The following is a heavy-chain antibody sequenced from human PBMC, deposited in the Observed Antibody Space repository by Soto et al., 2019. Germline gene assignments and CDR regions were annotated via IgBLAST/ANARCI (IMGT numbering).Heavy chain of an antibody. CDR2: SYYSGST. D-gene: IGHD6-25*01. V-gene: IGHV4-30-4*01. Sequence: SETLSLTCTVSGGSISSGDYYWSWIRQPPGKGLEWIGYSYYSGSTYYNPSLKSRVTISVDMSKNQFSLKLSSVTAADTAVYYCARMWSGYNSHWGRGTLVTAPQ. CDR1: GGSISSGDYY. J-gene: IGHJ4*02. CDR3: ARMWSGYNSH.